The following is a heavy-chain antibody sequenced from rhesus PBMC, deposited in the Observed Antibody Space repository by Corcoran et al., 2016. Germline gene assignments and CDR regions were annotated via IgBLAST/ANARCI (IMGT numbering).Heavy chain of an antibody. CDR1: GYSISNGYG. D-gene: IGHD6-31*01. CDR2: IGGSSGRT. J-gene: IGHJ5-2*02. CDR3: ARDLSSGWDYLLDV. Sequence: QVQLQESGPGLVKPSETLSLTCGVSGYSISNGYGWSWIRQPPGKGLEWIGYIGGSSGRTHHSPSLRSRVTISKDTSKNPFSLKLGSVTAADTAVYYCARDLSSGWDYLLDVWGRGVLVTVSS. V-gene: IGHV4-127*01.